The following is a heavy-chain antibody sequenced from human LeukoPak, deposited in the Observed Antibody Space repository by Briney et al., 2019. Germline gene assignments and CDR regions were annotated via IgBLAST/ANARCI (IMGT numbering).Heavy chain of an antibody. D-gene: IGHD1-7*01. CDR3: ARENWNYGEDF. CDR1: GGSITNYY. CDR2: VHSSQGS. V-gene: IGHV4-4*07. J-gene: IGHJ4*02. Sequence: PSETLSLTCAVSGGSITNYYWSWIRQPAGKGLEWIGRVHSSQGSNYNPSLKSRVTMSVDTSKNQVSLKLIAVTAADTAVYYCARENWNYGEDFWGQGALVTVSS.